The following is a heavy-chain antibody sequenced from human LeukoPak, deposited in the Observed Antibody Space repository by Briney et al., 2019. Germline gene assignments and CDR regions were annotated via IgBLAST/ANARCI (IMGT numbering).Heavy chain of an antibody. D-gene: IGHD4-17*01. CDR2: ISAYNGNT. V-gene: IGHV1-18*01. CDR3: ARDSMTTVTTGFDP. Sequence: PEASVTVSCKASGYTFTSYGISWVRQAPGQGLEWMGWISAYNGNTNYAQKLQGRVTMTTDTSTSTAYMELRSLRSDDTAVYYCARDSMTTVTTGFDPWGQGTLVTVSS. J-gene: IGHJ5*02. CDR1: GYTFTSYG.